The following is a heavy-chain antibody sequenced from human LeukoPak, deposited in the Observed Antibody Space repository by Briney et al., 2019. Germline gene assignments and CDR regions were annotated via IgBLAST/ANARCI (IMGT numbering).Heavy chain of an antibody. CDR3: ARAPKDSAAFDI. J-gene: IGHJ3*02. CDR2: INPNSGGT. V-gene: IGHV1-2*02. D-gene: IGHD2-15*01. Sequence: ASVKVSCKASGYTFTSYSLCWVRQAPGQGLEWMGWINPNSGGTNYAQKFQGRVTMTRDTSISTAYMELSRLRSDDTAVYYCARAPKDSAAFDIWGQGTMVTVSS. CDR1: GYTFTSYS.